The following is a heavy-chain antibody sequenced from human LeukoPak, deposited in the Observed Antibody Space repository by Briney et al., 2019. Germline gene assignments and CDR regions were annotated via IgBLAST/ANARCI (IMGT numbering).Heavy chain of an antibody. CDR3: ARDQYSTMVRGVIPHDAFDI. CDR1: AFTFSSYA. CDR2: MSFDGSHK. Sequence: GGSLRLSCAASAFTFSSYAMLWVRQAPGKGLEWVAVMSFDGSHKYYADSVKGRFTISRDNSKNTLYLQMNSLRAEDTAVYYCARDQYSTMVRGVIPHDAFDIWGQGTMVTVSS. D-gene: IGHD3-10*01. V-gene: IGHV3-30*04. J-gene: IGHJ3*02.